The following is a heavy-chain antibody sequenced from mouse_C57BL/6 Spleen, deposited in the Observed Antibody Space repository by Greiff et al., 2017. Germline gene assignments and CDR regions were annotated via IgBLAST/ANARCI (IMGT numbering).Heavy chain of an antibody. CDR1: GFTFSSYT. D-gene: IGHD1-1*01. CDR3: ARKFITTAHWYFDV. V-gene: IGHV5-9*01. Sequence: EVKLVESGGGLVKPGGSLKLSCAASGFTFSSYTMSWVRQTPEKRLEWVATISGGGGNTYYPDSVKGRFTISRDNAKNTLYLQMSSLRSEDTALYYCARKFITTAHWYFDVWGTGTTVTVSS. J-gene: IGHJ1*03. CDR2: ISGGGGNT.